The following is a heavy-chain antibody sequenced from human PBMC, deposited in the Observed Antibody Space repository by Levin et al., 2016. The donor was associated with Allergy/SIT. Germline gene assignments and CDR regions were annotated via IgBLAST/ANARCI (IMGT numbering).Heavy chain of an antibody. CDR2: IYPGNSET. D-gene: IGHD5-18*01. CDR3: ARGRSYGVSLVHSFDI. J-gene: IGHJ3*02. CDR1: GYGFTSYW. V-gene: IGHV5-51*01. Sequence: GESLKISCTGSGYGFTSYWIGWVRQKPGKGLEWMGIIYPGNSETRHSPSFQGQVTISVDKSISTAYLQWTSLKASDTAMYYCARGRSYGVSLVHSFDIWGLGTMVTVSS.